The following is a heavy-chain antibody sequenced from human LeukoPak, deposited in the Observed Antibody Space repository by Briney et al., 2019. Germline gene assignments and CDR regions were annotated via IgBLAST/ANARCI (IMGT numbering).Heavy chain of an antibody. D-gene: IGHD3-9*01. V-gene: IGHV2-5*02. CDR3: AHTTFDFDSPTGINDY. Sequence: SGPTLVQPTQTLTLTCIFSGFSLSNSGAAVSWIRQPPGKALEWLGLIYWDDDKRHSPSLKSRLTITKDTSKNQVVLTMTNMDPVDTATYYCAHTTFDFDSPTGINDYWGQGTLVTVSS. CDR2: IYWDDDK. CDR1: GFSLSNSGAA. J-gene: IGHJ4*02.